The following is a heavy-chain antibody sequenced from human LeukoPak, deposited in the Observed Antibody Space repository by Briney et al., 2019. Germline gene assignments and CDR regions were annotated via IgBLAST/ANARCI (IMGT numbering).Heavy chain of an antibody. D-gene: IGHD1-7*01. Sequence: GASVKVSCKASGYTFTGYYMHWVRQAPGQGLEWMGRINPNSGGTNYAQKFQGRVTMTRDTSNSTAYMELSRLRSDDTAVYYCARLLTGATPFDYWGQGTLVTVSS. J-gene: IGHJ4*02. CDR3: ARLLTGATPFDY. CDR1: GYTFTGYY. V-gene: IGHV1-2*06. CDR2: INPNSGGT.